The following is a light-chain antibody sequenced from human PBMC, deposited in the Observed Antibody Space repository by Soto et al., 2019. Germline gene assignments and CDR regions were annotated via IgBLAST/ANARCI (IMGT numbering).Light chain of an antibody. CDR1: SSNIGSNY. J-gene: IGLJ3*02. CDR3: SEWDDSLRGWV. Sequence: QSVLTQPPSASGTPGQTVIISCSGSSSNIGSNYVYWYQQLPGTAPKLLIYRDNQRPSGVPDRFSGSKSGTSASLAIRGPRSEDEADYYCSEWDDSLRGWVFGEGTKLTVL. CDR2: RDN. V-gene: IGLV1-47*01.